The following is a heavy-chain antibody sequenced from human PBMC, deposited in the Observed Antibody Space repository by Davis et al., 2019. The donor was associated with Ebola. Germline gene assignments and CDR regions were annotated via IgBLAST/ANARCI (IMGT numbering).Heavy chain of an antibody. D-gene: IGHD5-12*01. CDR2: IKSKTDGGTT. V-gene: IGHV3-15*07. CDR3: TRLWRLRAISIDY. CDR1: GFTFSNAW. J-gene: IGHJ4*02. Sequence: GGSLRLSCAASGFTFSNAWMNWVRQAPGKGLEWVGRIKSKTDGGTTDYAAPVKGRFTISRDDSKNTLYLQMNSLKTEDTAVYYCTRLWRLRAISIDYWGQGTLVTVSS.